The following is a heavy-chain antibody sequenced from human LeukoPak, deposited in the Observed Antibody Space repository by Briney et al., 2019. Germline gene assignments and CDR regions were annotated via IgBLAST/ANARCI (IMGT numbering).Heavy chain of an antibody. CDR1: GGSISTYY. CDR3: AGQIGSGGSGTYSWFDP. D-gene: IGHD3-10*01. J-gene: IGHJ5*02. V-gene: IGHV4-59*08. CDR2: IYYSGST. Sequence: PSETLSLTCTVSGGSISTYYWSWIRQPPGKGLEWIGCIYYSGSTNYNPSLKSRVTISVDTSKNQFSLKLSSVTAADTAVYYCAGQIGSGGSGTYSWFDPWGQGTLVTVSS.